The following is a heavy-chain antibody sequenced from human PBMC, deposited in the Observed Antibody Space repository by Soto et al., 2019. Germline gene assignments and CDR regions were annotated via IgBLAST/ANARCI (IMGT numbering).Heavy chain of an antibody. CDR1: GFTFSSYG. J-gene: IGHJ3*02. CDR2: ISYDGSNK. V-gene: IGHV3-30*18. D-gene: IGHD1-1*01. CDR3: AKDIDPELDGKWVRAFDI. Sequence: PGGSLRLSCAASGFTFSSYGMHWVRQAPGKGLEWVAVISYDGSNKYYADSVKGRFTISRDNSKNTLYLQMNSLRAEDTAVYYSAKDIDPELDGKWVRAFDIWGQGTMVTVSS.